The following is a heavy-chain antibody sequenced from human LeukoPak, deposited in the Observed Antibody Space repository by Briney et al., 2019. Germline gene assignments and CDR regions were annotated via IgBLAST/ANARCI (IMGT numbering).Heavy chain of an antibody. J-gene: IGHJ3*01. Sequence: SETLSLTCTVSGDSIRSASYYWAWIRQPPGKGLEWIGTTYYSGTISYNSSLKSRVTISVDTSKNQVSLTVTSVTAADTAMFYCARLKADPNAFDFWGQGTMVTVSS. CDR3: ARLKADPNAFDF. CDR2: TYYSGTI. CDR1: GDSIRSASYY. V-gene: IGHV4-39*01.